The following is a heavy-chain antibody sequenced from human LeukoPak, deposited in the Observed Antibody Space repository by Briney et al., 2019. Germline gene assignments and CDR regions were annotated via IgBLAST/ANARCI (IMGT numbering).Heavy chain of an antibody. Sequence: GGSLRLSCAASGFTFSSYAMHWVRQAPGKGLEWVAVISYDGSNKYYADSVKGRLTVSRDSSKNTLYLQMNSLRAEDTAVYYCGKDLGIVAAGTPLNFDSWGQGTLVTVSS. V-gene: IGHV3-30-3*01. D-gene: IGHD6-13*01. CDR2: ISYDGSNK. CDR1: GFTFSSYA. CDR3: GKDLGIVAAGTPLNFDS. J-gene: IGHJ4*02.